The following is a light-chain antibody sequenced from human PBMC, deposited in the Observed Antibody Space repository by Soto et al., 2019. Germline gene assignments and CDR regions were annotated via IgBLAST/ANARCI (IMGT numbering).Light chain of an antibody. V-gene: IGKV3-15*01. J-gene: IGKJ4*01. CDR1: QGLGTN. CDR3: QQYNHWPLS. Sequence: TVMTQSPATLSVSPGERATLSCRASQGLGTNFAWYQQRPGQAPSLLIYAASPRATGVPARFSGSGSETEVTLTINTLQSADFAVYYCQQYNHWPLSCGVGTKVESK. CDR2: AAS.